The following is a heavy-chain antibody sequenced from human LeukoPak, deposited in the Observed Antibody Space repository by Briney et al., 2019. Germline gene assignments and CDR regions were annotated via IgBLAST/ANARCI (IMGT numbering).Heavy chain of an antibody. CDR2: IIPIFGTA. CDR1: GGTFSSYA. V-gene: IGHV1-69*13. D-gene: IGHD3-10*01. J-gene: IGHJ4*02. CDR3: AREKSDYGSGSYYVFDY. Sequence: SVKVSCKASGGTFSSYAISWVRQAPGQGLEWMGGIIPIFGTANYAQKFQGRVTITADESTSTAYMELSSLRSEDTAVYHCAREKSDYGSGSYYVFDYWGQGTLVTVSS.